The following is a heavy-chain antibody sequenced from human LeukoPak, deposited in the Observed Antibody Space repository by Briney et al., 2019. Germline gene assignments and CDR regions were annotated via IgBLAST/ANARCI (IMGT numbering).Heavy chain of an antibody. V-gene: IGHV1-2*02. D-gene: IGHD2-15*01. J-gene: IGHJ6*03. CDR1: GYTFTGYY. Sequence: KPGASVKVSCKASGYTFTGYYMHWVRQAPGQGLEWMGWINPNSGGTNYAQKFQGRVTMTRDTSISTAYMELSRLRSDDTAVYYCARDAQGYCSGGSCYGYYYYYMDVWGKGTTVTVSS. CDR3: ARDAQGYCSGGSCYGYYYYYMDV. CDR2: INPNSGGT.